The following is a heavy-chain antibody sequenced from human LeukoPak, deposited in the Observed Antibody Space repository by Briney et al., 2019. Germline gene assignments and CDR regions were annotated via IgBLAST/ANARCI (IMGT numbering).Heavy chain of an antibody. J-gene: IGHJ4*02. CDR2: TYYRSKLYN. V-gene: IGHV6-1*01. CDR1: GDSFSSNNAA. Sequence: SQTLSLTCALSGDSFSSNNAAWNWIRQSPSRGLEWLVRTYYRSKLYNDYAVSVKSRITINPDTSKNQFSLQLNSVTPEDTAVYYCARGVDGYNSDLDYWGQGTLVTVSS. D-gene: IGHD5-24*01. CDR3: ARGVDGYNSDLDY.